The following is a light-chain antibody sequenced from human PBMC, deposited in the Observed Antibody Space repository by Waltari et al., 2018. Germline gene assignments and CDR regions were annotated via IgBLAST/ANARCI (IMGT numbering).Light chain of an antibody. CDR1: QSVSRA. J-gene: IGKJ1*01. CDR2: GAS. V-gene: IGKV3-20*01. Sequence: EIVLTQYPGTLSLSPGERVNLSCRASQSVSRALAWYQQKPGQAPRLLMYGASSRATGISDRFSGSGSGTDFSLTISRLDPEDFAVYYCQHYVRLPATFGQGTKVEIK. CDR3: QHYVRLPAT.